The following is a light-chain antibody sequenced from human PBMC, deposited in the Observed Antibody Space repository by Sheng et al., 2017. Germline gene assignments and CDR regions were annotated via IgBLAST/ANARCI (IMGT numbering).Light chain of an antibody. CDR2: KAS. J-gene: IGKJ1*01. CDR1: QSISTW. CDR3: QQYNSYST. V-gene: IGKV1-5*03. Sequence: DIQMTQSPSTLSASIGDRVTITCRASQSISTWLAWYQQKAGKAPKLLINKASNLESGVPSRFSGSGSETEFTLTISSLQPDDFATYYCQQYNSYSTFGQGTKVEIK.